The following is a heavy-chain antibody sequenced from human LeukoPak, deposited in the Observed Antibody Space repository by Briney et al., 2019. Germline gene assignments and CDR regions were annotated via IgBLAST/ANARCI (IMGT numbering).Heavy chain of an antibody. D-gene: IGHD3-16*02. J-gene: IGHJ4*02. Sequence: ASVKVSCKASGYTFTGYYMHWVRQAPGQGLEWMGRINPNSGGTNYAQKFQGRVTMTRDTSISTAYMELSSLRSEDTAVYYCARSMITFGGVIARFDYWGQGTLVTVSS. V-gene: IGHV1-2*06. CDR2: INPNSGGT. CDR3: ARSMITFGGVIARFDY. CDR1: GYTFTGYY.